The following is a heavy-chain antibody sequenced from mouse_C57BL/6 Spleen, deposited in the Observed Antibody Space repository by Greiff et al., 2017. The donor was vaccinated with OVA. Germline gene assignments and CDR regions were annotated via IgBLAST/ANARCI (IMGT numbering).Heavy chain of an antibody. J-gene: IGHJ1*03. Sequence: QVQLQQPGAELVKPGASVKLSCKASGYTFTSYWMHWVKQRPGQGLEWIGMIHPNSGSTNYNEKFKSKATLTVDKSSSTAYMQLSSLTSEDSAVDYCAKGRIYYDYDWYFDGWGTGTTVTVSS. V-gene: IGHV1-64*01. D-gene: IGHD2-4*01. CDR3: AKGRIYYDYDWYFDG. CDR2: IHPNSGST. CDR1: GYTFTSYW.